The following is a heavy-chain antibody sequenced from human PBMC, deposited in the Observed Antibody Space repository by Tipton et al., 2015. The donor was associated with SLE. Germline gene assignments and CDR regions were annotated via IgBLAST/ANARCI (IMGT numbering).Heavy chain of an antibody. CDR2: IYHSGTT. J-gene: IGHJ5*02. V-gene: IGHV4-38-2*02. CDR3: ARSVTKLRAWFDP. CDR1: GFSISSYY. D-gene: IGHD4-23*01. Sequence: TLSLTCTVSGFSISSYYWGWIRQPPGKGLEWLGTIYHSGTTYYNPSLKSRLTLSIDTSKNQFSLKLSSVTASDTGVYFCARSVTKLRAWFDPWGQGILVTVSS.